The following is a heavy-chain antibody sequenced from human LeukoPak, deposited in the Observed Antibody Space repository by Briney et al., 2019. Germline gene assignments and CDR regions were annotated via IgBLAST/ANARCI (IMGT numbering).Heavy chain of an antibody. V-gene: IGHV3-74*01. CDR1: GFTFSSYW. Sequence: SGGSLRLSCAASGFTFSSYWMHWVRQAPGKGLVWVSRINSDGSSTSYADSVKGRFTISRDNAKNSLYLQMSSLRAEDTAVYYCARQVAYNWFDPWGQGTLVTVSS. CDR2: INSDGSST. D-gene: IGHD2-15*01. CDR3: ARQVAYNWFDP. J-gene: IGHJ5*02.